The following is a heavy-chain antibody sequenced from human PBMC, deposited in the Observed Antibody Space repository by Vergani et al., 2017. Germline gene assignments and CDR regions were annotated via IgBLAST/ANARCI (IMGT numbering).Heavy chain of an antibody. V-gene: IGHV3-33*01. CDR2: IWYDGSNK. J-gene: IGHJ6*03. Sequence: QVQLVESGGGVVQPGRSLRLSCAASGFTFSSYGMHWVRQAPGKGLEWVAVIWYDGSNKYYADSVKGRFTISRDNSKNTLYLQMNSLIAEDTAVYYCARDRTYYYMDVWGKGTTVTVSS. D-gene: IGHD1-14*01. CDR3: ARDRTYYYMDV. CDR1: GFTFSSYG.